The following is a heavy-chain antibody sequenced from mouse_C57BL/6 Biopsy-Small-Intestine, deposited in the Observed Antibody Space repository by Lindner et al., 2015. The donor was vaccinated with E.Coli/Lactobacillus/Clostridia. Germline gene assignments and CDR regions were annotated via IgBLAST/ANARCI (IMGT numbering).Heavy chain of an antibody. V-gene: IGHV1-63*01. CDR1: GYTFSNYW. J-gene: IGHJ2*01. Sequence: VQLQESGGELVRPGTSVKVSCEASGYTFSNYWIGWALQRPGHGLEWIGEIYPGGGYTNYSEKFQGKATLTADKSSSKAYMQFNSLTSEDSAIYYCARKAGDYHYGSSHYFDYWGQGTTLTVSS. CDR2: IYPGGGYT. CDR3: ARKAGDYHYGSSHYFDY. D-gene: IGHD1-1*01.